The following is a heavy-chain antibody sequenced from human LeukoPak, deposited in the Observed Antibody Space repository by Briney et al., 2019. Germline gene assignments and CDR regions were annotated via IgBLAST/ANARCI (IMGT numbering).Heavy chain of an antibody. V-gene: IGHV1-18*01. CDR3: ARDSYYYDSSTFDY. CDR2: ISAYNGNT. Sequence: ASVNVSCTSSGYTFTSYGISWVRQAPGQGLEWMGWISAYNGNTNYAQKLQGRVTMTTDTSTSTAYMELRSLRSDDTAVYYCARDSYYYDSSTFDYWGQGTLVTVSS. D-gene: IGHD3-22*01. CDR1: GYTFTSYG. J-gene: IGHJ4*02.